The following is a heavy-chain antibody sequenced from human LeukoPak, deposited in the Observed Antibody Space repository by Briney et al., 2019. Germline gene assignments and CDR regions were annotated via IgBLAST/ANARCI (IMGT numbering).Heavy chain of an antibody. CDR3: ASGLSYDILTGLPNWFDP. D-gene: IGHD3-9*01. V-gene: IGHV1-69*06. CDR2: IIPIFGTA. J-gene: IGHJ5*02. Sequence: SVKVSCKASGGTFSSYAISWVRQAPGQGLEWMGGIIPIFGTANYAQKFQGGVTITADKSTSTAYMELSSLRSEDTAVYYCASGLSYDILTGLPNWFDPWGQGTLATVSS. CDR1: GGTFSSYA.